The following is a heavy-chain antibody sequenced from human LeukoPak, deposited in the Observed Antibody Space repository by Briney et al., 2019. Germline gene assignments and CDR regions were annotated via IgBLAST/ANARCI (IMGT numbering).Heavy chain of an antibody. V-gene: IGHV3-21*01. D-gene: IGHD3-10*01. CDR2: IRSSSSYI. CDR3: ARALYGSGTYYY. Sequence: GGSLGLSCAASGFTFSNYSMNWVRQAPGKGLEWVSSIRSSSSYIYYADSVKGRFTISRDKAKNSLYLQMNSLRAEDTAVYYCARALYGSGTYYYWGQGTLVTVSS. CDR1: GFTFSNYS. J-gene: IGHJ4*02.